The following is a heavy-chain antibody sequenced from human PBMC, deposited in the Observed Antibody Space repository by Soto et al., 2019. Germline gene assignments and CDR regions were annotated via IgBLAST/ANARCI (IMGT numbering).Heavy chain of an antibody. CDR2: ISGSGGST. J-gene: IGHJ4*02. D-gene: IGHD3-3*01. Sequence: GGSLRLSCAASGFTFSSYAMSWVRQAPGKGLEWVSAISGSGGSTYYADSVKGRLTISRDNSKNSLYLQMNSLRAEDTAVYYCAKRYDLWSGYYYFDYWGQGTLVTVSS. CDR3: AKRYDLWSGYYYFDY. V-gene: IGHV3-23*01. CDR1: GFTFSSYA.